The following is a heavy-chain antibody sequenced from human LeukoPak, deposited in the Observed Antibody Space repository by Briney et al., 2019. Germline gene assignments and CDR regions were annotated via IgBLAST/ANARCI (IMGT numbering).Heavy chain of an antibody. CDR1: GFTFSSYA. J-gene: IGHJ4*02. CDR2: ISGSGGST. CDR3: AKAGVAGTSRYFDC. Sequence: GGSLRLSCAASGFTFSSYAMSWVRQAPGKGLEWVSAISGSGGSTYYADSVKGRFTISRDNSKNTLYLQMNSLRAEDTAVYFCAKAGVAGTSRYFDCWGQGTLVTVSS. V-gene: IGHV3-23*01. D-gene: IGHD6-19*01.